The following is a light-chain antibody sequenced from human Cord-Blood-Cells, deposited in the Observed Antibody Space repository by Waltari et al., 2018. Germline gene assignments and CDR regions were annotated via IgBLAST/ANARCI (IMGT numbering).Light chain of an antibody. CDR1: SSDVGSYNL. V-gene: IGLV2-23*01. Sequence: QSALTQPASVSGSPGQSITLSCTGPSSDVGSYNLVSWYQQHPGEAPKLMIYEGSKRPSGVSNRFSGSKSGNTASLTISGLQAEDEADYYCCSYAGSRVFGTGTKVTVL. CDR3: CSYAGSRV. CDR2: EGS. J-gene: IGLJ1*01.